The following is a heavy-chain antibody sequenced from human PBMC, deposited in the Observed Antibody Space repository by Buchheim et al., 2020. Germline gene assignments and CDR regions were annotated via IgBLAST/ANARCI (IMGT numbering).Heavy chain of an antibody. CDR1: GFTFSSYE. CDR2: TSKSGTTV. D-gene: IGHD1-26*01. CDR3: ARSSSSGSYSYYLDY. V-gene: IGHV3-48*03. J-gene: IGHJ4*02. Sequence: EVQLVESGGGLVQPGGSLRLTCTASGFTFSSYEMNWVRQAPGKGLEWVAYTSKSGTTVYYADSVKGRVTISRDYGKNSLYLQMSSLRVEDTAIYFCARSSSSGSYSYYLDYWGQGAL.